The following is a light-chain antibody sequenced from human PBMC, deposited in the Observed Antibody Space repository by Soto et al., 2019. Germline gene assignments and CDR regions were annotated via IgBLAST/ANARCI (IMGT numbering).Light chain of an antibody. V-gene: IGKV3-15*01. J-gene: IGKJ5*01. CDR1: QSVSSN. Sequence: IVMTQSPSTLSLSPGERDTLSCRASQSVSSNLVWYLQKPGQAPRLLIYDTSTRATNVPARFSGSGSETEFTLTISGLQSEDFAVYYCQQRSNWPPITFGQGTRLEVK. CDR3: QQRSNWPPIT. CDR2: DTS.